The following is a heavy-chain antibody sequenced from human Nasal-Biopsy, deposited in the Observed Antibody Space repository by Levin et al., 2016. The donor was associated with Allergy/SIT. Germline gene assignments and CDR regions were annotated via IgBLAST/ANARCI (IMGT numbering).Heavy chain of an antibody. J-gene: IGHJ6*02. V-gene: IGHV3-21*01. CDR2: ISRGSSYI. D-gene: IGHD6-6*01. Sequence: WVRQAPGKGLEWVSSISRGSSYINFADSVRGRFTISRDNAKKSLFLQINSLRAEDTAVYYCARGGSFYGLDVWGQGTTVTVSS. CDR3: ARGGSFYGLDV.